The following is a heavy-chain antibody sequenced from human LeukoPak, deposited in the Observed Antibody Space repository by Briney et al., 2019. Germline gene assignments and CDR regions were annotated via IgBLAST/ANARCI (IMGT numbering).Heavy chain of an antibody. J-gene: IGHJ4*02. CDR2: IYGGGST. D-gene: IGHD6-19*01. CDR1: GFSVSSNY. V-gene: IGHV3-66*01. CDR3: ARDGTGSNSGWYIH. Sequence: GGSLRLSCAASGFSVSSNYLTWVRQAPGKGLEWVSLIYGGGSTYYADSVKGRFTISRDNSKNTLYLQMNSLRAEDTAVYYCARDGTGSNSGWYIHWGQGALVTVSS.